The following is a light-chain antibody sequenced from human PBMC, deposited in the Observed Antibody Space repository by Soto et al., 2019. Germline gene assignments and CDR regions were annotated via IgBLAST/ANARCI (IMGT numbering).Light chain of an antibody. CDR1: QDIHKY. J-gene: IGKJ2*03. Sequence: DIQMTQSPSSLSASVGDRVTITCQASQDIHKYLNWYQQKPGKAPNLLIHEASNLETGVPSRFSGSGSETDFTFTISSLQPEDIATYYSQHYASIPYGFGQGTKLEI. CDR2: EAS. CDR3: QHYASIPYG. V-gene: IGKV1-33*01.